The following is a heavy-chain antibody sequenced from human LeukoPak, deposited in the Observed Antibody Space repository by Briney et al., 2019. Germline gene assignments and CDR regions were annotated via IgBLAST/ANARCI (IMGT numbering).Heavy chain of an antibody. Sequence: PSETLSLTCTVSGESIRSSNWWSWVRQPPGKGLEWIGEIYHSGTTNYNPSLKSRVTISFATSTNQFFLDLSPVTAADTAVYYCSNKVYRSTTSCHPAGYWGLGSLVTVSS. V-gene: IGHV4-4*02. CDR3: SNKVYRSTTSCHPAGY. J-gene: IGHJ4*02. CDR2: IYHSGTT. CDR1: GESIRSSNW. D-gene: IGHD2-2*01.